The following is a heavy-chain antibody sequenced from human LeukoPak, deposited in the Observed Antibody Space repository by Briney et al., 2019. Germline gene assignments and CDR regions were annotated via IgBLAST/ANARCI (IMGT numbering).Heavy chain of an antibody. CDR3: ARVEGYCSSTSCYGNWIDP. D-gene: IGHD2-2*01. J-gene: IGHJ5*02. V-gene: IGHV1-8*01. CDR2: MNPNSGNT. Sequence: ASLKVSCKASGYTFTSYDINWVRQATGQGLEWMGWMNPNSGNTGYAQKFQGRVTMTRNTSISTAYMELSSLRSEDTAVYYCARVEGYCSSTSCYGNWIDPWGQGTLVTVSS. CDR1: GYTFTSYD.